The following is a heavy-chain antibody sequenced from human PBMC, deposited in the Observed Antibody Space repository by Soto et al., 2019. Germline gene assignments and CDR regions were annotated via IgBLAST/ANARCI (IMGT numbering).Heavy chain of an antibody. Sequence: SETLSVTCTVSGGSISSYYWSWILQPAGKGLEWIGRIYTSGSTNYNPSLKSRFTMSVDTSKNQFSLKLSSVTDADTAVYYCARELELFSGWFDPWGQGTLVTV. CDR2: IYTSGST. D-gene: IGHD1-7*01. CDR1: GGSISSYY. V-gene: IGHV4-4*07. J-gene: IGHJ5*02. CDR3: ARELELFSGWFDP.